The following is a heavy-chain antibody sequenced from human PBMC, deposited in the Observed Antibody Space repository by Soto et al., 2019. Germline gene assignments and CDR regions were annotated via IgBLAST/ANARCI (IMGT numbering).Heavy chain of an antibody. V-gene: IGHV4-31*02. D-gene: IGHD4-17*01. J-gene: IGHJ4*02. CDR3: ARSSQSTVTTFAY. Sequence: HPGKGLEWIGYIYYSGSTYYNPSLKSRVTISVDTSKNQFSLKLSSVTAADTAVYYCARSSQSTVTTFAYWVQGTLVTGTS. CDR2: IYYSGST.